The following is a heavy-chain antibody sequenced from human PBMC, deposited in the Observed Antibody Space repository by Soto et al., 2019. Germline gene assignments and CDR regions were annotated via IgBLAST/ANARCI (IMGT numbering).Heavy chain of an antibody. CDR1: VGTFRNFG. Sequence: QVLLMQSGAEVRKPGSSVKVSCVVPVGTFRNFGISWVRQAPGQGLEWMGGIIPQFDTRQSAQTFRDRVTITVDASRTTVYMELKNLRSEDSGVYFCARGNWQYYEVQEYYGMDVWGQGTTVSVSS. CDR2: IIPQFDTR. J-gene: IGHJ6*02. V-gene: IGHV1-69*01. CDR3: ARGNWQYYEVQEYYGMDV. D-gene: IGHD3-16*01.